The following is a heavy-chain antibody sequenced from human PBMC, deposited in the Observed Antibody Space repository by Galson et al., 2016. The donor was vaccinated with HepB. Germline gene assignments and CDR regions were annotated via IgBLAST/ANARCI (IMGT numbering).Heavy chain of an antibody. CDR1: NFIVNDIF. V-gene: IGHV3-53*01. Sequence: SLRLSCAASNFIVNDIFLSWVRQAPGKGLEWVSLIYDDGSAHYADSVKGRFTISRDNAENSPFLQMNSLRDEDTAMYYCARDVKGTWLYGFDLWGQGTMVTVSS. CDR2: IYDDGSA. CDR3: ARDVKGTWLYGFDL. J-gene: IGHJ3*01. D-gene: IGHD5-12*01.